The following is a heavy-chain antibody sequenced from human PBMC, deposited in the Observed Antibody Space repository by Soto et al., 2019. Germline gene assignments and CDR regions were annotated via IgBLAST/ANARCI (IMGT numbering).Heavy chain of an antibody. J-gene: IGHJ5*02. CDR3: AADRLPTDPYKWVDP. D-gene: IGHD2-2*01. CDR1: GFTFGTSA. Sequence: QMQLVQSGPEVKKPGTSVKVSCKASGFTFGTSAIQWVRQARGHRLEWIGWIVVGTGNTNYAQKFQERVTITRDMSTSTTYMELSSLVSEDTAVYYCAADRLPTDPYKWVDPWGQGTLVTVSS. CDR2: IVVGTGNT. V-gene: IGHV1-58*02.